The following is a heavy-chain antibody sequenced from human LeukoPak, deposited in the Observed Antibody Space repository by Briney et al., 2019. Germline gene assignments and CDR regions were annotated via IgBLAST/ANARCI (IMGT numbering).Heavy chain of an antibody. Sequence: VSVKASCKASGYTFTGYYMHWVRQAPGQGLEWMGWINPNSGGTNYAHKFPGRVTMTRDTSISTAYMELSRLRSDDTAVYYCARDGGPDYYDSSGYYLYYYYYYMDVWGKGTTVTVSS. CDR1: GYTFTGYY. CDR3: ARDGGPDYYDSSGYYLYYYYYYMDV. D-gene: IGHD3-22*01. J-gene: IGHJ6*03. V-gene: IGHV1-2*07. CDR2: INPNSGGT.